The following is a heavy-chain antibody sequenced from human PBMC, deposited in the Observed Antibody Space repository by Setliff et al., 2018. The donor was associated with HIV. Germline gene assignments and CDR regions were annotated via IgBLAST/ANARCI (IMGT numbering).Heavy chain of an antibody. CDR3: ARAIAVAGTHLDY. CDR2: INHSGST. Sequence: PSETLSLTCAVYGGSFSGYYWSWIRQPPGKGLEWIGEINHSGSTNYNPSLKSRVTISVDTSKNQFSLWLSSVTAADTAVYCCARAIAVAGTHLDYWGQGTLVTVSS. D-gene: IGHD6-19*01. V-gene: IGHV4-34*01. J-gene: IGHJ4*02. CDR1: GGSFSGYY.